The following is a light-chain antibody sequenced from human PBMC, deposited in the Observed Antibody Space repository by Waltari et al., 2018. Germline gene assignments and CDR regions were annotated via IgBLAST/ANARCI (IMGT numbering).Light chain of an antibody. Sequence: QSALTQPASMSGSPGQSITISCTGTSRDVGGYNYVSLYQQYPGKAPKRMIFDVSNRPSGVSNRFSGSKSGNTASLTISGLQPEDEADYYCSSYTSIKTLAFGGGTKLTVL. CDR2: DVS. V-gene: IGLV2-14*01. CDR3: SSYTSIKTLA. J-gene: IGLJ2*01. CDR1: SRDVGGYNY.